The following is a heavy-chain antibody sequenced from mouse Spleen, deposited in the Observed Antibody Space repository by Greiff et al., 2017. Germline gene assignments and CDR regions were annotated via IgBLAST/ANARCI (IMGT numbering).Heavy chain of an antibody. CDR3: ARRYGSSLAMDY. Sequence: EVKLMESEGGLVQPGSSMKLSCTASGFTFSDYYMAWVRQVPEKGLEWVANINYDGSSTYYLDSLKSRFIISRDNAKNILYLQMSSLKSEDTATYYCARRYGSSLAMDYWGQGTSVTVSS. V-gene: IGHV5-16*02. D-gene: IGHD1-1*01. CDR1: GFTFSDYY. J-gene: IGHJ4*01. CDR2: INYDGSST.